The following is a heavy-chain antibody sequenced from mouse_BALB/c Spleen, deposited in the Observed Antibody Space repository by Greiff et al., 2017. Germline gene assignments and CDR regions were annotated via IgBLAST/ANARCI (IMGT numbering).Heavy chain of an antibody. J-gene: IGHJ3*01. CDR1: GFSLTSYG. CDR2: IWAGGST. CDR3: ARDYDYDVAY. V-gene: IGHV2-9*02. D-gene: IGHD2-4*01. Sequence: VQLQQSGPGLVQPSQSLSITCTVSGFSLTSYGVHWVRQSPGKGLEWLGVIWAGGSTNYNSALMSRLSISKDNSKSQVFLKMNSLQTDDTAMYYCARDYDYDVAYWGQGTLVTVSA.